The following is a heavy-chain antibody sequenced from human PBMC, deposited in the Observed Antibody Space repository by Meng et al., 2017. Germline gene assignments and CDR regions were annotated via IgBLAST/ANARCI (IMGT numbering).Heavy chain of an antibody. CDR1: GFYFSNAW. Sequence: EVNLVESGGDWVKPGGSLRLSCADSGFYFSNAWMSWVRQAPGKGLEWVGRIKSNTDGGTAEYAAPVTGRFTISRDDSKSTLYLQMSGLRIDDTGVYYCTWDDKAVSDYWGQGTLVTVSS. D-gene: IGHD3-9*01. J-gene: IGHJ4*02. V-gene: IGHV3-15*01. CDR3: TWDDKAVSDY. CDR2: IKSNTDGGTA.